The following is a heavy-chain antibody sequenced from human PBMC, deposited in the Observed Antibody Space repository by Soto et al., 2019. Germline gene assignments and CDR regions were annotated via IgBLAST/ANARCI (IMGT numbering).Heavy chain of an antibody. CDR2: IYPGDSDT. CDR1: GYSFTSYW. CDR3: ARHDWNWAYWFDP. Sequence: PGESLKISCKGSGYSFTSYWIGWVRQMPGKGMEWKGIIYPGDSDTRYSPSFQGQVTISADKSISTAYLQWSSLKASDTAMYYCARHDWNWAYWFDPWGQGTLVTVSS. J-gene: IGHJ5*02. D-gene: IGHD1-7*01. V-gene: IGHV5-51*01.